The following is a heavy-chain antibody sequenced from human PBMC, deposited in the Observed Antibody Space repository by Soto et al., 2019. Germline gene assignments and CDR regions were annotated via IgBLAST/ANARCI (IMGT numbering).Heavy chain of an antibody. CDR2: VYYSGST. D-gene: IGHD3-22*01. J-gene: IGHJ4*02. V-gene: IGHV4-59*11. CDR3: ARGDYSDSSGLYVGY. CDR1: GGSISSHY. Sequence: QEPLQESGPGLVKPSETMSLICTVSGGSISSHYWTWLRQPPGKGLEWIGYVYYSGSTNYNPSLQSRVTLPLETSKSLFALKLSSVTAADTAVYQCARGDYSDSSGLYVGYWGEGSLVTVSS.